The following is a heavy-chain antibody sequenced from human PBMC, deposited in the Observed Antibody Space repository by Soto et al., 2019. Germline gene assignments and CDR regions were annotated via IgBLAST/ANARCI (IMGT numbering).Heavy chain of an antibody. CDR2: IKSKPDGGTS. J-gene: IGHJ4*02. CDR1: GFTFNHAW. Sequence: EVKLVESGGGLVKPGGSLRLACETSGFTFNHAWMSWVRQVPGKGLEWIGRIKSKPDGGTSHYAAPVKDRFSISRDDSANTLYLQMNTLKTEDTGVYYCITDPIGRDWNFDFWGQGTLVTVSS. D-gene: IGHD1-1*01. V-gene: IGHV3-15*05. CDR3: ITDPIGRDWNFDF.